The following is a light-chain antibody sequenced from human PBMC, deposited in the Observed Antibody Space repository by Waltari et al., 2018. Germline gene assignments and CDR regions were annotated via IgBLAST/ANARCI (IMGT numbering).Light chain of an antibody. CDR3: QLWDGITDHWV. V-gene: IGLV3-21*02. J-gene: IGLJ3*02. CDR2: VDS. Sequence: SHVLTQPPSVSVAPGQTAKITCVGNSVGSESVHWYQQKSGRAPEVVVYVDSARPSGIPERMSGAKSGNTATLTIARVEAGDEADYYCQLWDGITDHWVFGGGTKVTVL. CDR1: SVGSES.